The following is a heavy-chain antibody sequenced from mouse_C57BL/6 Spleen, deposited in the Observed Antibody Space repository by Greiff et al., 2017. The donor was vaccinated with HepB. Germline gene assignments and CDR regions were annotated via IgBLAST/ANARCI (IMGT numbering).Heavy chain of an antibody. D-gene: IGHD2-14*01. V-gene: IGHV1-52*01. CDR3: AGGKGIDRNYAMGY. CDR2: IDPSDSET. J-gene: IGHJ4*01. Sequence: QVQLQQPGAELVRPGSSVKLSCKASGYTFTSYWMHWVKQRPIQGLEWIGNIDPSDSETHYNQKFKDKATLTVDKSSSTAYMQLSSLTSEDSAVYYSAGGKGIDRNYAMGYWGQGTSVTVAS. CDR1: GYTFTSYW.